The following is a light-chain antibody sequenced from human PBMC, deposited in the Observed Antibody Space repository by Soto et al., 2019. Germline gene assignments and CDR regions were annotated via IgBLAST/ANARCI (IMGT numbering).Light chain of an antibody. CDR1: SSDVGSSNL. V-gene: IGLV2-23*01. CDR2: EGS. J-gene: IGLJ1*01. Sequence: QSALTQPASGSGSPGQSSTISCTGTSSDVGSSNLVSWYQQHPGKTPKLIIYEGSRRPSGVSGRFSGSMSGNAASLTISGLQAEDEADYYCCSFARSSTSYVFGTGTKVTV. CDR3: CSFARSSTSYV.